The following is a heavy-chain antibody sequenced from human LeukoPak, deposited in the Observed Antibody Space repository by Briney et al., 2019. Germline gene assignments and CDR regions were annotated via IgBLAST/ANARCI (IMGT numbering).Heavy chain of an antibody. D-gene: IGHD3-22*01. CDR2: ITPMFGTA. CDR1: GGTFSRYA. J-gene: IGHJ4*02. V-gene: IGHV1-69*13. Sequence: SVKVSCKVSGGTFSRYAISWVRQAPGQGLEWMGGITPMFGTANYAQKFQGRVTITADESTRTAYMELRSLKSEDTAVYYCARDAAIHDSHAYYYLWWGQGTLVTVSS. CDR3: ARDAAIHDSHAYYYLW.